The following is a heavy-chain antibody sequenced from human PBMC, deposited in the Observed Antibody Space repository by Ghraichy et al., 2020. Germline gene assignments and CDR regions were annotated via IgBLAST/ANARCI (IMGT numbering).Heavy chain of an antibody. CDR1: GGSISSRSFY. CDR3: ARGTTAITADGFDI. D-gene: IGHD4-17*01. CDR2: LYYSGTT. Sequence: SETLSLTCTVSGGSISSRSFYWGWLRQPPGKGLEWIGKLYYSGTTYYNPSLKSRVTISEDTSKNQLSLKLSSVTAADTAVYFCARGTTAITADGFDIWGQGTVVTGSS. J-gene: IGHJ3*02. V-gene: IGHV4-39*01.